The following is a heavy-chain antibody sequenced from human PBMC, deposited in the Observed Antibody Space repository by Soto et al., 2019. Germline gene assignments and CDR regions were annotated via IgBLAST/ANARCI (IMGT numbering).Heavy chain of an antibody. CDR3: ARDEDYDDSSGNKQDN. D-gene: IGHD3-22*01. J-gene: IGHJ4*02. CDR2: VYYSGST. CDR1: GGSISSGDSY. Sequence: PSETLSLTCTVSGGSISSGDSYWSWIRQPPGKGLEWIGYVYYSGSTYYNPSLKSRITISVDTSKNQFSLKLSSVTAADTAVYYCARDEDYDDSSGNKQDNWGQGTLVTVSS. V-gene: IGHV4-30-4*01.